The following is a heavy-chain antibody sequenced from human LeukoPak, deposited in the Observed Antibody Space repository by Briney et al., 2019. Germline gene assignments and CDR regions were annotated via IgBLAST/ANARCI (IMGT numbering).Heavy chain of an antibody. CDR1: GFNLSSYD. J-gene: IGHJ2*01. Sequence: GGSLRLSCAASGFNLSSYDMHWVRQATGEGLEWVSGIDIAGDTYYPGSVRGRFTISRENAENSLYLQMNSLRAGDTGVSYCARTTVTSGHYWYFDLWGRGTLVTVS. CDR3: ARTTVTSGHYWYFDL. CDR2: IDIAGDT. V-gene: IGHV3-13*01. D-gene: IGHD4-17*01.